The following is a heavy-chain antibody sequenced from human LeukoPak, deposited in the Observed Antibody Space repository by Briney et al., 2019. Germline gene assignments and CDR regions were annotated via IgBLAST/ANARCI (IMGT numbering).Heavy chain of an antibody. CDR2: ISSSSSYI. J-gene: IGHJ4*02. V-gene: IGHV3-21*01. CDR3: ARGKVLLWFGESLDY. Sequence: GGSLRLSCAASGFTFSSYSMNWVRQAPGKGLEWVSFISSSSSYIYYADSVKGRFTISRDNAKNSLYLQMNSLRAEDTAVYYCARGKVLLWFGESLDYWGQGTLVTVSS. D-gene: IGHD3-10*01. CDR1: GFTFSSYS.